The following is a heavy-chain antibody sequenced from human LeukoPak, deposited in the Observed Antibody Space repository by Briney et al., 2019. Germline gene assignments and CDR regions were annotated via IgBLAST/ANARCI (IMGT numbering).Heavy chain of an antibody. V-gene: IGHV4-34*01. CDR3: ARGPRGMVRGAFPYYYYGMDV. J-gene: IGHJ6*02. D-gene: IGHD3-10*01. CDR1: WGSFSCYY. Sequence: KSADTLSLTYSVYWGSFSCYYLSWIDQPPPKEGEGMGEINHIGSTNYNPSLKSQVTISVDTSKNQSSLKLSSVTAADTAVYYCARGPRGMVRGAFPYYYYGMDVWGQGTTVTVSS. CDR2: INHIGST.